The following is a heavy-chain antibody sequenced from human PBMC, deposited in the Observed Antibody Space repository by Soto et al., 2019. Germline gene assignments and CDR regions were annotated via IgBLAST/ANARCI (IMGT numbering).Heavy chain of an antibody. Sequence: GGSLRLSCAASGLTFSSSAMNWVRQAPGKGLEWVSAISGSGGTTYYADSVKGRFTISRDNSKNTLYLQMNSLGAEDTAVYYCAKGTPLDYRVFDYWGQGTLVTVSS. V-gene: IGHV3-23*01. D-gene: IGHD3-16*02. J-gene: IGHJ4*02. CDR2: ISGSGGTT. CDR3: AKGTPLDYRVFDY. CDR1: GLTFSSSA.